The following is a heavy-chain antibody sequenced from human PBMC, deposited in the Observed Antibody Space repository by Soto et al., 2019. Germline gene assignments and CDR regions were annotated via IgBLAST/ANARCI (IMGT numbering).Heavy chain of an antibody. Sequence: SETLSLTCTVSGGSISRSSYSWAWIRQPPGKGLEWIGTLYYSGNTYYNPSLKSRVTISVDTSKNQFSLKLSSVTAADTAVYYCATRQGGSYNWFDPWGQGTLVTVSS. CDR1: GGSISRSSYS. D-gene: IGHD2-15*01. CDR3: ATRQGGSYNWFDP. V-gene: IGHV4-39*01. CDR2: LYYSGNT. J-gene: IGHJ5*02.